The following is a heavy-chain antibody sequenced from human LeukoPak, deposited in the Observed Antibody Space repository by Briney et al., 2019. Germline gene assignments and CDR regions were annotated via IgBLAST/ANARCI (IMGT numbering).Heavy chain of an antibody. CDR1: GFTFSSYA. CDR3: AKDLPLWGSSPCDY. V-gene: IGHV3-23*01. CDR2: ISGSGGST. D-gene: IGHD6-6*01. Sequence: PGGSLRLSCAASGFTFSSYAMSWVRQAPGKGLEWVSAISGSGGSTYYADSVKGRFTISRDNSKNALYLQMNSLRAEDTAVYYCAKDLPLWGSSPCDYWGQGTLVTVSS. J-gene: IGHJ4*02.